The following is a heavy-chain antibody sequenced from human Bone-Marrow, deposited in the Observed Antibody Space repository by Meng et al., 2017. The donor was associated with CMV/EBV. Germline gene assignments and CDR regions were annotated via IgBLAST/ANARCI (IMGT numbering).Heavy chain of an antibody. CDR3: ARMRGSGSADY. CDR2: IYYTGT. D-gene: IGHD3-10*01. CDR1: GGSIKNPNYY. V-gene: IGHV4-31*03. Sequence: LRLSCTVSGGSIKNPNYYWSWNRQRPGKGLEWLGYIYYTGTYYNPSLTSRIVISLDSSNNRYSLTLRSVTAADTALYYCARMRGSGSADYWGPGTLVTVSS. J-gene: IGHJ4*02.